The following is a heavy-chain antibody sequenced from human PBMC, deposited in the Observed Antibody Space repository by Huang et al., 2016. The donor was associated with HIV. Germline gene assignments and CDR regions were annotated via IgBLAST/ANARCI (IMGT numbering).Heavy chain of an antibody. CDR3: ARDHHDFWRGYRRMYFFDH. CDR1: GGSISTHY. CDR2: IDYSGST. Sequence: QVQLQESGPGLVKPSETLSLTCTVSGGSISTHYWSWIRQPPGKGLEGIGSIDYSGSTNYSPSLKSRVTILLDTSKNQVSLRVNSVTAADTAMYYCARDHHDFWRGYRRMYFFDHWGQGTLVTVSS. J-gene: IGHJ4*02. D-gene: IGHD3-3*01. V-gene: IGHV4-59*11.